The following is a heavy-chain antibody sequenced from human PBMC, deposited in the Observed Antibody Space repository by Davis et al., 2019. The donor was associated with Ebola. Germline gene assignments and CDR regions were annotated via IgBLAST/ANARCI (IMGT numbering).Heavy chain of an antibody. D-gene: IGHD6-13*01. CDR3: ARESGSSWYGGADY. CDR1: GYTFTTYP. CDR2: ISTYNGHT. J-gene: IGHJ4*02. V-gene: IGHV1-18*01. Sequence: ASVKVSCKASGYTFTTYPITWVRQAPGQGLEWMGWISTYNGHTKYAQKLQDRVTMTTDTSTSTAYMELRSLRSDDTAVYYCARESGSSWYGGADYWGQGTLVTVSS.